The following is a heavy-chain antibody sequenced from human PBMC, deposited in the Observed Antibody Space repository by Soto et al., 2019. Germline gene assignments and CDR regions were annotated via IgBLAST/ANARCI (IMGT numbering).Heavy chain of an antibody. V-gene: IGHV3-7*01. J-gene: IGHJ6*02. CDR1: GFSFSDSW. CDR2: IKEDGSEK. D-gene: IGHD3-16*01. CDR3: ASLGRHG. Sequence: PGGSLRLSCAASGFSFSDSWMDWVRQAPGKGPEWVANIKEDGSEKNYVDSVKGRFTISRDNAKNSLYLQMNSLRAEDTAVYYCASLGRHGCGQGTTVTVSS.